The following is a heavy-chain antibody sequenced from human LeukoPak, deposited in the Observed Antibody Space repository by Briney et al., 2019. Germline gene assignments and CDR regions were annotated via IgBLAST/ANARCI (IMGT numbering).Heavy chain of an antibody. D-gene: IGHD5-12*01. CDR2: IYPGDSDT. Sequence: PGESLKISCKGSGYSFTSYWIGWVRQMPGKGLELMGIIYPGDSDTRYSPSFQGQVTISADKSISTAYLQWSSLKASDTAMYYCARHGIVATEVDGFDPWGQGTLVTVSS. CDR1: GYSFTSYW. V-gene: IGHV5-51*01. J-gene: IGHJ5*02. CDR3: ARHGIVATEVDGFDP.